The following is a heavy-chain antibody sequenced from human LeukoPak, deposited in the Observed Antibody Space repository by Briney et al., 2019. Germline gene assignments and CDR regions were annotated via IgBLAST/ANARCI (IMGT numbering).Heavy chain of an antibody. CDR1: GYTFTSYD. V-gene: IGHV1-8*01. J-gene: IGHJ4*02. CDR2: MNPNSGNT. D-gene: IGHD3-22*01. Sequence: ASVKVSCKAPGYTFTSYDINWVRQATGQGLEWMGWMNPNSGNTGYAQKFQGRVTMTRNTSISTAYMELSSLRSEDTAVYYCARGHYYDSSGYPLLGYWGQGTLVTVSS. CDR3: ARGHYYDSSGYPLLGY.